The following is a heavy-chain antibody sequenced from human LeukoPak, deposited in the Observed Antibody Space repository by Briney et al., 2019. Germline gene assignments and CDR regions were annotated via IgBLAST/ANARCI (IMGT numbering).Heavy chain of an antibody. V-gene: IGHV4-39*01. J-gene: IGHJ4*02. D-gene: IGHD2-2*01. CDR3: ARQEVYCSSTSCYARGYSYGTFFDY. CDR1: GDSISSSSYY. Sequence: SETLSLTCTVSGDSISSSSYYWGWIRQPPGKGREWIGTIDYSGSTYYNPSLKSRVTISVDTSKNQFPLKLSSVTAADTAVYYCARQEVYCSSTSCYARGYSYGTFFDYWGKGTLVTVSS. CDR2: IDYSGST.